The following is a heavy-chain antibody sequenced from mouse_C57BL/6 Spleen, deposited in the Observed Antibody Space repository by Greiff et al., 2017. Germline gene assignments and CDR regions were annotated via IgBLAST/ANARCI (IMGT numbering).Heavy chain of an antibody. CDR2: ISDGGSYT. J-gene: IGHJ2*01. CDR3: ARGGTGNYFDY. CDR1: GFTFSSYA. Sequence: EVQLVESGGGLVKPGGSLKLSCAASGFTFSSYAMSWVRQTPEKRLEWVATISDGGSYTYYPDNVKGRFTISRDNAKNNLYLQMSHLKSEDTAMYYCARGGTGNYFDYWGQGTTLTVSS. D-gene: IGHD4-1*01. V-gene: IGHV5-4*01.